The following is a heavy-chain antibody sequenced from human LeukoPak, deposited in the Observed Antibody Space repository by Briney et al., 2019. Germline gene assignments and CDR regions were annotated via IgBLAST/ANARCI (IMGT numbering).Heavy chain of an antibody. Sequence: ASVKVSCKASGYTFSNYGISWVRQAPGQGLEWLGWTSPYNGHTNYAQEFQGRVNMTTDTYTSTAYMGLRSLRSDDTAVYYCAREPQSPGSYYSYGLDVWGQGTTVTVSS. CDR1: GYTFSNYG. J-gene: IGHJ6*02. CDR3: AREPQSPGSYYSYGLDV. V-gene: IGHV1-18*01. D-gene: IGHD5-12*01. CDR2: TSPYNGHT.